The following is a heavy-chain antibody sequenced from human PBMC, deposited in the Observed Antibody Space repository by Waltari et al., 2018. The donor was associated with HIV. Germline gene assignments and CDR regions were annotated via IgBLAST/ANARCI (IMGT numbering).Heavy chain of an antibody. CDR2: SSPANDKV. Sequence: QVQLVQSGAEVRKPGSSVKVSCKTSGGDFISYSINWVRQAPGQGLEWMGRSSPANDKVTYAHKAQGRVTITADKSTSTAYMEMTNLRSGDTATYYCATARETMGVDFDYWGQGTLITVSS. J-gene: IGHJ4*02. V-gene: IGHV1-69*02. CDR3: ATARETMGVDFDY. D-gene: IGHD3-10*01. CDR1: GGDFISYS.